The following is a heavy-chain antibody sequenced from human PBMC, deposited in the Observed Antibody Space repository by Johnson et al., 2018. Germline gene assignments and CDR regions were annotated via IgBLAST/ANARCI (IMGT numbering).Heavy chain of an antibody. Sequence: VQLVESGGGLVQPGGSLRLSCAASGFTFSSYDMHWVRQATGKGLEWVSAIGTAGDTYYPGSVKGRLTISRENAKNSLYLQMNSLRAGDTAVYYCARGGRGVVGFQHWGQGTLVTVSS. CDR1: GFTFSSYD. J-gene: IGHJ1*01. D-gene: IGHD3-10*01. CDR3: ARGGRGVVGFQH. CDR2: IGTAGDT. V-gene: IGHV3-13*01.